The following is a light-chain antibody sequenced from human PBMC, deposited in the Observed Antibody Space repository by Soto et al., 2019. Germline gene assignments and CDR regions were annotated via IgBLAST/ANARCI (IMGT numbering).Light chain of an antibody. V-gene: IGLV1-44*01. CDR2: SDN. CDR3: AAWDDSLDAAV. CDR1: SSNLGTNT. J-gene: IGLJ7*01. Sequence: VLTQPPSASGTPGQRVTISCSGSSSNLGTNTVNWYQHLPGTAPKLLIYSDNQRPSGVPDRFSASKSDTSASLAISGLQSEDEADYYCAAWDDSLDAAVFGGGTQLTVL.